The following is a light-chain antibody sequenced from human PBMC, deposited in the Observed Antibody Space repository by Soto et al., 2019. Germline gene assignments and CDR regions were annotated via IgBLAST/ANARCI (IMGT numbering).Light chain of an antibody. V-gene: IGLV2-23*03. Sequence: QAVVTQPASVSGSPGQSITISCTGTSSDVGSYNLVSWYQLHPGKAPKVIIYEGTKRPSGVSDRFFGFKSGNTASLTISGLQAEDEADYYCCSYAGYSTFVVFGGGTKLTVL. CDR3: CSYAGYSTFVV. J-gene: IGLJ2*01. CDR1: SSDVGSYNL. CDR2: EGT.